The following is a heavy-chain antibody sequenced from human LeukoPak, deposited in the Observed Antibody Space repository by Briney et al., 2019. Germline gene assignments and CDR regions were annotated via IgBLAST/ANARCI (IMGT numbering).Heavy chain of an antibody. Sequence: GASVKVSCKASGYTFTGYYMHWVRQAPGQGLEWMGWINPNSGGTNYAQKFQDRVTMTRDTSISTAYMELSRLRSDDTAVYYCAREKSRDDAFDIWGQGTMVTVSS. CDR3: AREKSRDDAFDI. CDR2: INPNSGGT. J-gene: IGHJ3*02. V-gene: IGHV1-2*02. CDR1: GYTFTGYY.